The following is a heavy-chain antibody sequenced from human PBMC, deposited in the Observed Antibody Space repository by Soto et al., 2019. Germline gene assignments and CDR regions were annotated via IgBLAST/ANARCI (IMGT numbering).Heavy chain of an antibody. CDR2: MRGTGGST. CDR3: AKDWFGRGCSPSYFYY. J-gene: IGHJ4*01. D-gene: IGHD6-19*01. Sequence: EVQLLESGGGLVQPGRSLRLSCAASGFTFSSYAMNWVRQAPGKGLEWVSAMRGTGGSTYYAGCVKGPFTISRDNSKNKLYLRMTSLGVEDTALFYWAKDWFGRGCSPSYFYYWGHGTQVPVSS. CDR1: GFTFSSYA. V-gene: IGHV3-23*01.